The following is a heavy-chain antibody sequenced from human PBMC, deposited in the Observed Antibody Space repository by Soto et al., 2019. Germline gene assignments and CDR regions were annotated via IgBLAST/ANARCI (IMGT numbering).Heavy chain of an antibody. J-gene: IGHJ4*02. CDR3: GRGGGYDY. Sequence: QVQLQESGPGLVKPSQTLSLTCIVSGVSISSGDDYWSWIRQPPGKGLEWIGYIYYSGSTYSNPSRRSRATVSADTSKNQFSLKLTSVTAADTAVYDCGRGGGYDYWGQGALVTVSS. CDR1: GVSISSGDDY. V-gene: IGHV4-30-4*01. D-gene: IGHD3-22*01. CDR2: IYYSGST.